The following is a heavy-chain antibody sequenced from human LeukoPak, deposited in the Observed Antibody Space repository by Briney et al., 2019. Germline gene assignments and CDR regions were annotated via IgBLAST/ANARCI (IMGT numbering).Heavy chain of an antibody. CDR3: ARGGDCSGGSCPWYFDY. CDR2: INPNSGGT. CDR1: GYTFTGYY. V-gene: IGHV1-2*02. J-gene: IGHJ4*02. Sequence: ASVKVPCKASGYTFTGYYMHWVRQAPGQGLEWMGWINPNSGGTNYAQKFQGRVTMTRDTSISTAYMELSRLRSDDTAVYYCARGGDCSGGSCPWYFDYWGQGTLVTVSS. D-gene: IGHD2-15*01.